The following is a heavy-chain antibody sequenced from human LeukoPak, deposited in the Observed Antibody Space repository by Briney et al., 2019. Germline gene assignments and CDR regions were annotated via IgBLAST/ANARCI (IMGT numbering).Heavy chain of an antibody. CDR2: ISYDGSNK. J-gene: IGHJ4*02. Sequence: GGSLRLSCAASGFTFSSYAMHWVRQAPGKGLEWVAVISYDGSNKYYADSVKGRFTISRGNSKNTLYLQMNSLRAEDTAVYYCARSSYCGGDCYFDYWGQGTLVTVSS. CDR1: GFTFSSYA. CDR3: ARSSYCGGDCYFDY. V-gene: IGHV3-30-3*01. D-gene: IGHD2-21*02.